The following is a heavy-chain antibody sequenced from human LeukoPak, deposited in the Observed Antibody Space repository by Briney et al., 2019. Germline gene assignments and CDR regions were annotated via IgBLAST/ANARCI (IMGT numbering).Heavy chain of an antibody. CDR1: GYSFNTYW. Sequence: GESLKISCKGSGYSFNTYWIGWVRQMPGKGLEWMGIIYPGDSDTRYSPSFQGQVSISVDKSINTAYLQWSSLKASDTAMYYCARGKPGLQLYNFDIWGQGTVVTVSS. CDR3: ARGKPGLQLYNFDI. J-gene: IGHJ3*02. V-gene: IGHV5-51*01. D-gene: IGHD5-24*01. CDR2: IYPGDSDT.